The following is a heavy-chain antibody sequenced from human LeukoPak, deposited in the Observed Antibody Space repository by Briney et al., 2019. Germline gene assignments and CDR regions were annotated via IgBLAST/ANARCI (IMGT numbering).Heavy chain of an antibody. CDR3: ARETHYDYVWGSYRSPTFDY. V-gene: IGHV1-69*13. Sequence: EASVKVSCKASGGTFSSYAISWVRQAPGQGLEWMGGIIPIFGTANHAQKFQGRVTITADESTSTAYMELSSLRSEDTAVYYCARETHYDYVWGSYRSPTFDYWGQGTLVTVSS. D-gene: IGHD3-16*02. CDR2: IIPIFGTA. J-gene: IGHJ4*02. CDR1: GGTFSSYA.